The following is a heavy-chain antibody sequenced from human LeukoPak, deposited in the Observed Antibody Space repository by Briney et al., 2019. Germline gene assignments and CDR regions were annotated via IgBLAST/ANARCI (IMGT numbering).Heavy chain of an antibody. D-gene: IGHD4-11*01. J-gene: IGHJ4*02. CDR3: AGHPGNAYMSQDFSTALFIEPFDY. CDR2: IIPTLGIP. CDR1: GGTFSNYG. V-gene: IGHV1-69*04. Sequence: ASVKVSCKASGGTFSNYGINWVRQAPGQGLEWMGRIIPTLGIPNYAQKFQGRVTITADKSTSTVYMELSSLKSEDTAVYYCAGHPGNAYMSQDFSTALFIEPFDYWGQGTLVTVSS.